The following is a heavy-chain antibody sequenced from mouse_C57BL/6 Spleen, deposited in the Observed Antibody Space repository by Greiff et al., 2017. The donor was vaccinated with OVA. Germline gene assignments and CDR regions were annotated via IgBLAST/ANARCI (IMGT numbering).Heavy chain of an antibody. D-gene: IGHD2-1*01. CDR2: IHPNSGRT. J-gene: IGHJ3*01. Sequence: VQLQQPGAELVKPGASVKLSCKASGYTFTSYWMHWVKQRPGQGLEWIGMIHPNSGRTNYHEKFQSTATLTVDKSSSTAYRQLSSLTSEDSAVDNGARERYYGNPWLAYWGQGTLVTVSA. CDR1: GYTFTSYW. CDR3: ARERYYGNPWLAY. V-gene: IGHV1-64*01.